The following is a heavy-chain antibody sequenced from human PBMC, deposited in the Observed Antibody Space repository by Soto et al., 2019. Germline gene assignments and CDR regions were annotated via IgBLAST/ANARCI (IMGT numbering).Heavy chain of an antibody. CDR1: GYTFTSYA. J-gene: IGHJ6*02. Sequence: QVQLVQSGAEEKKPGASVKVSCKASGYTFTSYAMHWVRQAPGQRLEWMGWINAGNGNTKYSQKFQGRVSITRDTSASTAYMELSSLRSEDTAVYYCARDPSYYGMDLWGQGTTVTVSS. V-gene: IGHV1-3*05. CDR2: INAGNGNT. CDR3: ARDPSYYGMDL.